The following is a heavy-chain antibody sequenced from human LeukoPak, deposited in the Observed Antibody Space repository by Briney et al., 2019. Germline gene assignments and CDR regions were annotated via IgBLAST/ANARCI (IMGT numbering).Heavy chain of an antibody. Sequence: SVKVSCKASGGTFSSYAISWVRQAPGQGLEWMGGIIPIFGTANYAQKFQGRVTITADESTSTAYMELSSLRSEDTAVYNCAREIVVVAATVKAVNWFDPWGQGTLVTVSS. V-gene: IGHV1-69*01. CDR1: GGTFSSYA. CDR2: IIPIFGTA. J-gene: IGHJ5*02. CDR3: AREIVVVAATVKAVNWFDP. D-gene: IGHD2-15*01.